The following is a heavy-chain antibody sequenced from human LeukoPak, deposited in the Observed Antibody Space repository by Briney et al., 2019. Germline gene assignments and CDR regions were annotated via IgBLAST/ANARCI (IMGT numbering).Heavy chain of an antibody. CDR2: ISAYNGNT. CDR1: GYTFTSYG. D-gene: IGHD6-19*01. J-gene: IGHJ5*02. CDR3: ARVVVYSSGWWQEVNWFDP. Sequence: GASVKVSCKASGYTFTSYGISWVRQAPGQGLEWMGWISAYNGNTNYAQKLQGRVTMTTDTSTSTAYMELRSLRSDDTAVYYCARVVVYSSGWWQEVNWFDPWGQGTLVTVSS. V-gene: IGHV1-18*01.